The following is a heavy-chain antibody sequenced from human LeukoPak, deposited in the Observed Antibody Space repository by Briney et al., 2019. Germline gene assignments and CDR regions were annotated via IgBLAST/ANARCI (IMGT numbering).Heavy chain of an antibody. V-gene: IGHV3-21*01. CDR1: GFTFGAYS. Sequence: PGGSLRLSCAASGFTFGAYSMNWVRQAPGKGLEWVSSISSSSSFIYYADSVKGRFTISRDNAKNSLYLHVNSLGAEDTAVYYCARDRDRGFDILTGYYDYWGQGTLVTVSS. J-gene: IGHJ4*02. CDR3: ARDRDRGFDILTGYYDY. CDR2: ISSSSSFI. D-gene: IGHD3-9*01.